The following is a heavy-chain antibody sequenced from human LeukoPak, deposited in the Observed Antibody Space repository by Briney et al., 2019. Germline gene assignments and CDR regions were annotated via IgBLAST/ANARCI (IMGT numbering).Heavy chain of an antibody. CDR1: GFTFSSYS. CDR2: ISSSSSTI. V-gene: IGHV3-48*02. J-gene: IGHJ4*02. D-gene: IGHD6-13*01. Sequence: QTGGSLRLSCAASGFTFSSYSMTWVRQAPGKGLEWVSYISSSSSTIYYADSVKGRFTISRDNAKNSLYLQMNSLRDEDTAVYYCAREDRYSRSWYGVDYWGQGTLVTVSS. CDR3: AREDRYSRSWYGVDY.